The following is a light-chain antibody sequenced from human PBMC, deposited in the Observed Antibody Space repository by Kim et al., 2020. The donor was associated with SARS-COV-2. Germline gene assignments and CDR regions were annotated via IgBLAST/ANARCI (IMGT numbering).Light chain of an antibody. J-gene: IGKJ1*01. Sequence: PGDRAALSCRATQSVGNYLPWYQQKPGQAPRLLIYDASNRATAIPDRFTRSGSGSDFTLTISSLAPEVCAVYFCQQRNHWPQTFGQGTKV. CDR3: QQRNHWPQT. CDR1: QSVGNY. V-gene: IGKV3-11*01. CDR2: DAS.